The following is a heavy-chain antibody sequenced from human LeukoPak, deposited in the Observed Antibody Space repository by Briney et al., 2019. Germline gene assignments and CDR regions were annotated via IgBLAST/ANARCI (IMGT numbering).Heavy chain of an antibody. CDR3: ARHYDSGSYPLDF. CDR2: IYSSGST. J-gene: IGHJ4*02. D-gene: IGHD3-10*01. Sequence: SETLSLTCTVSGGSIRGYFLSWIRQPPGKGLEWIGHIYSSGSTTYTPSLQGRVTISLDTSKNQFSLKLSSVTAADTAVYYCARHYDSGSYPLDFWGQGTLVTVSS. V-gene: IGHV4-59*08. CDR1: GGSIRGYF.